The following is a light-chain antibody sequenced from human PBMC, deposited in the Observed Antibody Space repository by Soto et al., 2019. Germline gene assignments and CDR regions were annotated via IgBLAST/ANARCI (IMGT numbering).Light chain of an antibody. V-gene: IGKV3-20*01. CDR2: SAS. CDR3: QVYGPSPPIT. Sequence: EIVLTQSPGTLSLSPWERATLSCRASQSVNSTFLAWYQQKPGQAPRLLIYSASSRATGIPDRFSGSGSGTDFTLTISRLEPEDFAVYYCQVYGPSPPITFGQGTRLEIK. CDR1: QSVNSTF. J-gene: IGKJ5*01.